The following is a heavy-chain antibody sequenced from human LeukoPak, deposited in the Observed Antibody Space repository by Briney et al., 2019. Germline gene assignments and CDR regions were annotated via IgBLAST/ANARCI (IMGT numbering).Heavy chain of an antibody. J-gene: IGHJ4*02. CDR1: GYTFTSYG. V-gene: IGHV1-18*01. Sequence: GASVKVSCKASGYTFTSYGISWVRQAPGQGLEWMGWISAYNGNTNYAQKLQGRVTMTTDTSTSTAYMELRSLRSDDTAVYYCARDHTYYYDSSGYYSRFDYCGQGTLVTVSS. D-gene: IGHD3-22*01. CDR2: ISAYNGNT. CDR3: ARDHTYYYDSSGYYSRFDY.